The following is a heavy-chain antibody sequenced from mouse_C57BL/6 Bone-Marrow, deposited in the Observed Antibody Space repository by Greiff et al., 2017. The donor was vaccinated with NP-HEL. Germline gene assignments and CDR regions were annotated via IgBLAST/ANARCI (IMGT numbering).Heavy chain of an antibody. Sequence: VQLQQPGAELVKPGASVKLSCKASGYTFTSYWMPWVKQRPGQGLEWIGEIDPSDSYTNYNQKFKGKATLTVDTSSSTAYMQLSSLKSEDSAVYYCARSIVFAYWGQGTLVTVSA. J-gene: IGHJ3*01. CDR1: GYTFTSYW. CDR2: IDPSDSYT. CDR3: ARSIVFAY. V-gene: IGHV1-50*01.